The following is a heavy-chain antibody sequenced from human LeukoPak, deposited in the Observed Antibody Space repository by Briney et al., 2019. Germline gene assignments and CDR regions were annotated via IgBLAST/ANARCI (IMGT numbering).Heavy chain of an antibody. D-gene: IGHD3-10*01. J-gene: IGHJ4*02. Sequence: GGSLRLSCAASGFTFGDYDIHWVRQAPGKGLEWVSLISGDGGSTYYADSVKGRFTISRDNSKNSLYLQMNSLRTEDTALYYCAKAWFGERYEGGFDYWGPGNLVTVSS. CDR1: GFTFGDYD. CDR3: AKAWFGERYEGGFDY. V-gene: IGHV3-43*02. CDR2: ISGDGGST.